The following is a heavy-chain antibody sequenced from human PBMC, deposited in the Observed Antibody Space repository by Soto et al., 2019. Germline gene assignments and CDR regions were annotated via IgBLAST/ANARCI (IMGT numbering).Heavy chain of an antibody. CDR3: GRGSGWPRNY. Sequence: QVQLVQSGAEVKKPGASVKVSCKATGYTFTTYDINWVRQATGQGLEWMGWMNPNSGDTGYAQKFQGRVTMTRDTSISTAYMELSTLTSEVTAVYYCGRGSGWPRNYWGQGTLVTVSS. J-gene: IGHJ4*02. V-gene: IGHV1-8*01. D-gene: IGHD5-12*01. CDR2: MNPNSGDT. CDR1: GYTFTTYD.